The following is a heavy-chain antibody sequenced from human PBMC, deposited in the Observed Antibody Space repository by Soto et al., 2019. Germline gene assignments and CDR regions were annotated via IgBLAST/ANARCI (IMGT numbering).Heavy chain of an antibody. Sequence: NPSETLSLTCIVSGESISSSSYYWGWIRQPPGKGLKWIGSIYYSGRTYYNPSFKSRVTISIDTSKNQFSLKLSSVTATDTAVYYCARQRTTVVTQAYFDHWGQGALVTVSS. D-gene: IGHD2-21*02. CDR2: IYYSGRT. J-gene: IGHJ4*02. CDR1: GESISSSSYY. CDR3: ARQRTTVVTQAYFDH. V-gene: IGHV4-39*01.